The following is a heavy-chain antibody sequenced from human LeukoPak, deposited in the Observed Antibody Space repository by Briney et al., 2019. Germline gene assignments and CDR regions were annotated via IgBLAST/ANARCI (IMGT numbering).Heavy chain of an antibody. CDR1: GFSFDNYA. CDR3: AKDIDSSSSWTGVDY. Sequence: TGGSLRLSCAASGFSFDNYAMHWVRQAPGKGLEWVSGISWNSGRIGYADSVKGRFTISRDNAKNSLYVQMNSLRAEDTALYYCAKDIDSSSSWTGVDYWGQGTLVTVSS. V-gene: IGHV3-9*01. D-gene: IGHD6-13*01. CDR2: ISWNSGRI. J-gene: IGHJ4*02.